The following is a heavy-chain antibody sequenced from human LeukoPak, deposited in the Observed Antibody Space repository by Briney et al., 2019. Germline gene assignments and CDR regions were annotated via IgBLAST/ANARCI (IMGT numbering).Heavy chain of an antibody. V-gene: IGHV3-15*01. CDR3: TAEMSAGDFDWLLN. J-gene: IGHJ4*02. Sequence: GGSRLSCAASGFTFSNAWMSWGRQAPGKGLEWVGRIKSKTDGGTTDYAAPVKGRFTISRDDSKNTLYLQMNSLKTEDTAVYYCTAEMSAGDFDWLLNWGQGTLVTVSS. CDR2: IKSKTDGGTT. CDR1: GFTFSNAW. D-gene: IGHD3-9*01.